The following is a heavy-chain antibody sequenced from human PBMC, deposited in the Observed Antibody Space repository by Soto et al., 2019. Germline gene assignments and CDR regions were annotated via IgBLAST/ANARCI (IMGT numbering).Heavy chain of an antibody. CDR2: IYYSGST. J-gene: IGHJ4*02. V-gene: IGHV4-39*01. CDR1: GGSISSSSYY. D-gene: IGHD3-9*01. Sequence: SETLSLTCTVSGGSISSSSYYWGWIRQPPGKGLEWIGSIYYSGSTYYNPSLKSRVTISVDTSKNQFSLKLSSVTAADTAVDYCARRLRYFDWLAPFFDYWGQGTLVTVSS. CDR3: ARRLRYFDWLAPFFDY.